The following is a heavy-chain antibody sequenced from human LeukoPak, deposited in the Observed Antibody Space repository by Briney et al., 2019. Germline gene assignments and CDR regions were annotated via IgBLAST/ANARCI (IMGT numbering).Heavy chain of an antibody. CDR1: GFTFSAAA. Sequence: GGSLRLSCAASGFTFSAAATTWVRQAPGKGLEWVSLIGASGESTYYADSVKGRFTISRDNSKNTLSLQMNSLRVEDTAMYFCAKDIQLSTWGLGTMVTVSS. CDR2: IGASGEST. V-gene: IGHV3-23*01. J-gene: IGHJ3*01. CDR3: AKDIQLST. D-gene: IGHD5-24*01.